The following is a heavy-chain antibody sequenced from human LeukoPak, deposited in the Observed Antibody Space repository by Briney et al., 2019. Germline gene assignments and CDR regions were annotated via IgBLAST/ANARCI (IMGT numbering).Heavy chain of an antibody. CDR3: ARVGIVGATTAHLGH. V-gene: IGHV7-4-1*02. J-gene: IGHJ4*02. CDR1: GYTFTSYD. Sequence: ASVKVSCKASGYTFTSYDINWVRQATGQGLEWMGWINTNTGNPTYAQGFTGRFVFSLDTSVSTAYLQISSLKAEDTAVYYCARVGIVGATTAHLGHWGQGTLVTVSS. D-gene: IGHD1-26*01. CDR2: INTNTGNP.